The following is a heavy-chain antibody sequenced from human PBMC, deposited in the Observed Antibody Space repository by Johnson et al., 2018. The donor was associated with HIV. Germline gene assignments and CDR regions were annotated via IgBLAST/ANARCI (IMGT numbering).Heavy chain of an antibody. V-gene: IGHV3-30*02. D-gene: IGHD6-19*01. J-gene: IGHJ3*02. Sequence: VQLVESGGGFVQPGGSLRLSCAASGFTFSSYGMHWVCQAPGKGLEWVAFIRYDGSNKYYADSVKGRFTISRDNAKNSLYLQMNSLRAEDTAVYYCARGGPEQWLVWPHAAFDIWGQGTMVTVSS. CDR2: IRYDGSNK. CDR3: ARGGPEQWLVWPHAAFDI. CDR1: GFTFSSYG.